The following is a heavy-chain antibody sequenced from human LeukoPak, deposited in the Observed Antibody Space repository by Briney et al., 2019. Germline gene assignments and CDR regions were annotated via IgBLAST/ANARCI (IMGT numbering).Heavy chain of an antibody. CDR1: GFTFSDCY. D-gene: IGHD1-1*01. Sequence: GGSLRLSCAASGFTFSDCYMSWIRQAPGKGLEWVSYISSSGSTIYYVDSVKGRFTISRDNAKNSLYLQMNSLRAEDTAVYYCARGQGLTRYDDNWFDPWGQGTLVTVSS. J-gene: IGHJ5*02. V-gene: IGHV3-11*01. CDR3: ARGQGLTRYDDNWFDP. CDR2: ISSSGSTI.